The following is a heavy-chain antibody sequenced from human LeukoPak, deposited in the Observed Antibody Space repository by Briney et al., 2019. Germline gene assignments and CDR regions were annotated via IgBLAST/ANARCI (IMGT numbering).Heavy chain of an antibody. CDR3: TRAYWIGFHFDS. V-gene: IGHV4-30-4*01. CDR2: IYYSGTT. Sequence: SQTLSLTCSVSGGSISSGDYFWTWIRQPQGKGLEYIGYIYYSGTTYYNPSLKSRITMSVDMSANQFSLRLTSVSAADTAVYYCTRAYWIGFHFDSWGQGILVSVSS. J-gene: IGHJ4*02. D-gene: IGHD3-3*01. CDR1: GGSISSGDYF.